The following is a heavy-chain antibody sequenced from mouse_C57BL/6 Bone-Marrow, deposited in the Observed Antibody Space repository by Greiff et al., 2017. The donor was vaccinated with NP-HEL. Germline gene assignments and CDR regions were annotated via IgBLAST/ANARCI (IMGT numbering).Heavy chain of an antibody. J-gene: IGHJ3*01. CDR3: AGIYYYGSGGFAY. CDR1: GFTIKNTY. V-gene: IGHV14-3*01. CDR2: IDPANGNT. D-gene: IGHD1-1*01. Sequence: VQLQQSVAELVRPGASVKLSCTASGFTIKNTYMHWVKQRPEQGLEWIGRIDPANGNTKYARKFQGKATITADTSSNTAYLQLSSLTSEDTAIYYCAGIYYYGSGGFAYWGQGTLVTVSA.